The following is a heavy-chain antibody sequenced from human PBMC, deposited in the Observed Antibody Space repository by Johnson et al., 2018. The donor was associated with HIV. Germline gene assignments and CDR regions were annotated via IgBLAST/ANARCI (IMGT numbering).Heavy chain of an antibody. D-gene: IGHD3-3*01. J-gene: IGHJ3*02. CDR2: IKSKTDGGTT. V-gene: IGHV3-15*01. Sequence: VQLVESGGGLIQPGGSLRLSCAASGFTFSNAWMSWVRQAPGKGLEWVGRIKSKTDGGTTDYAAPVQGRFTISRHDSKNTLYLQMNSLKTEDTAVYYCTTAGGRDTIFGVANDAFDIWGQGTMVTVSS. CDR3: TTAGGRDTIFGVANDAFDI. CDR1: GFTFSNAW.